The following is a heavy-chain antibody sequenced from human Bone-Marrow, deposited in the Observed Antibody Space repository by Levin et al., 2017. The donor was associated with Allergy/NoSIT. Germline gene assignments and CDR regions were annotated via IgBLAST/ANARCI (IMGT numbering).Heavy chain of an antibody. J-gene: IGHJ4*02. D-gene: IGHD3-9*01. CDR3: ARIKWRLTGYYIDY. Sequence: GGSLRLSCAASGFTFSDYYMSWIRQARGQGLEWLSYISGSSSYTNNADSVKGRFTISRDNTKNSLYLQMNSLRAEDTAVYYCARIKWRLTGYYIDYWGQGTLVTVSS. CDR1: GFTFSDYY. CDR2: ISGSSSYT. V-gene: IGHV3-11*03.